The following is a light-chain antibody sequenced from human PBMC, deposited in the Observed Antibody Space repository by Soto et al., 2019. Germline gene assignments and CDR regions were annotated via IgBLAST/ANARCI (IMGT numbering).Light chain of an antibody. V-gene: IGKV3-15*01. Sequence: DIVMTQSPATLSVSPGERATLSCRASQSVSSKLAWYQQKRGQAPRLLMYGASTRATGIPVRFSGSGSGTEFTLIISSLQSEDFAVYYCQQHNDWPRTLGQGTKVEIK. CDR3: QQHNDWPRT. J-gene: IGKJ1*01. CDR2: GAS. CDR1: QSVSSK.